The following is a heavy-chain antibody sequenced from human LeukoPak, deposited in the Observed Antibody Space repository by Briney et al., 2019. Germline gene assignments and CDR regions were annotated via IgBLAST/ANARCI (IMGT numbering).Heavy chain of an antibody. V-gene: IGHV4-39*01. CDR1: GGSISSSSYY. CDR2: IYYSAAT. CDR3: ARLLKYFDSDS. J-gene: IGHJ4*02. Sequence: SETLSLTCSVSGGSISSSSYYWGWIRQPPGKGLEWIGSIYYSAATYHNPSLNSRITISVDTSTNQFSLKLSSVTAADTAVYYCARLLKYFDSDSWGQGTLVTVSS. D-gene: IGHD3-9*01.